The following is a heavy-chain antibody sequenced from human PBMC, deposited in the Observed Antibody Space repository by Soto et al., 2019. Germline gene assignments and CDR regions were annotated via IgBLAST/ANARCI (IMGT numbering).Heavy chain of an antibody. CDR2: IYSSGST. D-gene: IGHD3-22*01. CDR3: ARRPLNSNGAY. CDR1: GFTVSSND. J-gene: IGHJ4*02. Sequence: EVQLVESGGDLIQPGGSLRLSCAASGFTVSSNDMSWVRQAPGKGLEWVSLIYSSGSTHYADSVKGRFTISRDNSKNTVLLHMNTLRAEDTDVYYCARRPLNSNGAYWGQGTLVNVSS. V-gene: IGHV3-53*01.